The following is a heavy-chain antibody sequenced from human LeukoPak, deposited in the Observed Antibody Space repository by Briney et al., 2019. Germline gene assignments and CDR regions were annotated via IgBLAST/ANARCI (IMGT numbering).Heavy chain of an antibody. J-gene: IGHJ4*02. V-gene: IGHV3-23*01. CDR3: ARDHSDYGSGSYYGGY. Sequence: GGSLRLSCAASGFTFSSYAMTWVRQAPGKGLEWVSAISGSGGSTYYADSVKGRFTISRDNSKNTLYLQMNSLRAEDTAVYYCARDHSDYGSGSYYGGYWGQGTLVTVSS. CDR2: ISGSGGST. CDR1: GFTFSSYA. D-gene: IGHD3-10*01.